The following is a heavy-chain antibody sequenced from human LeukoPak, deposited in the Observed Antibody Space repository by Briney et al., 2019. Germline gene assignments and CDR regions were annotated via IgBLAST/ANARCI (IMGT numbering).Heavy chain of an antibody. J-gene: IGHJ4*02. CDR3: ARARLPGYSGYDF. Sequence: PSETLSLTCAVYGGSFSGYYWSWIRQPPGKGLEWIGEINHSGSTNYNPSLTSRVTISVDTSKNQFSLKLSSVTAADTAVYYCARARLPGYSGYDFWGQGTLVTVSS. D-gene: IGHD5-12*01. CDR1: GGSFSGYY. CDR2: INHSGST. V-gene: IGHV4-34*01.